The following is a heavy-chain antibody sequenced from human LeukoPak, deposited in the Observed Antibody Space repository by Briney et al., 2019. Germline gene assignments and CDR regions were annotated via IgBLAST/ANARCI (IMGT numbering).Heavy chain of an antibody. CDR3: ARHVYGRHQLQAYHFDY. D-gene: IGHD2-2*01. J-gene: IGHJ4*02. Sequence: SEALSLTCDVSGYSISSGHYWGWIRQSPGKGLEWIASMYKSGSTYFKSSLKSRVTISLDTPKNQFSLTLNSVTAADTAVYYCARHVYGRHQLQAYHFDYWGQGILVTVSS. CDR2: MYKSGST. V-gene: IGHV4-38-2*01. CDR1: GYSISSGHY.